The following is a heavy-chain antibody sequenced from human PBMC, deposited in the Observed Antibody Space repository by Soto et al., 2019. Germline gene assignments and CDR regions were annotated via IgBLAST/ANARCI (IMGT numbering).Heavy chain of an antibody. CDR2: ISSSGGTT. J-gene: IGHJ4*02. D-gene: IGHD4-17*01. CDR3: AKMTSVTLRGYFDY. Sequence: EVQLLESGGGLVQPGGSLRLSCTTSGFSSFAMSWVRQAPGEGLEWVAGISSSGGTTIYADSVKGRFTLSRDNSRDTLVLQMNSLRAEDTATYYCAKMTSVTLRGYFDYWGQGTLVTVSS. CDR1: GFSSFA. V-gene: IGHV3-23*01.